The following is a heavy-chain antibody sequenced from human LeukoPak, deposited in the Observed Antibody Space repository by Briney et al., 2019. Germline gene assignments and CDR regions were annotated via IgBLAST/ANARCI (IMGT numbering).Heavy chain of an antibody. V-gene: IGHV3-30-3*01. J-gene: IGHJ4*02. CDR1: GFTFSSYA. D-gene: IGHD3-3*01. CDR2: ISYDGSNK. CDR3: ARVRTRVTIFGVVTPDYFDY. Sequence: GGSLRLSCAASGFTFSSYAMHWVRQAPGKGLEWVAVISYDGSNKYYADSVKGRFTISRDNAKNSLYLQMNSLRAEDTAVYYCARVRTRVTIFGVVTPDYFDYWGQGTLVTVSS.